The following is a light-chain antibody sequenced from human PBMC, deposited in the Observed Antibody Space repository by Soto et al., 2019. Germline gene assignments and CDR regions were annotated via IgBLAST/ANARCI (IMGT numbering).Light chain of an antibody. V-gene: IGKV1-5*01. J-gene: IGKJ4*01. Sequence: IQLTQSPSSLSASVGDRVTITCRASQSISSWLAWYQQKPGKAPKLLIYDASSLESGVPSRFSGSGSGTEFTLTISSLQPDDFATYYCQQYNSYSPLTFGGGTTGDIK. CDR3: QQYNSYSPLT. CDR2: DAS. CDR1: QSISSW.